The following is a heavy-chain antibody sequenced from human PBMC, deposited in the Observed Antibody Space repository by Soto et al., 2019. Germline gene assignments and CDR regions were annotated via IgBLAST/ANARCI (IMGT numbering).Heavy chain of an antibody. J-gene: IGHJ4*02. CDR2: IESKTDGGTT. V-gene: IGHV3-15*07. CDR3: TTVAFTVGSSG. Sequence: PGGSLRLSCAASGFTFSNAWMNWVRQAPGKGLEWVGRIESKTDGGTTDYAAPVKGRFTISRDDSKNTLYLQMNSLKTEDTAVYYCTTVAFTVGSSGWGQGTLVTVSS. CDR1: GFTFSNAW. D-gene: IGHD4-4*01.